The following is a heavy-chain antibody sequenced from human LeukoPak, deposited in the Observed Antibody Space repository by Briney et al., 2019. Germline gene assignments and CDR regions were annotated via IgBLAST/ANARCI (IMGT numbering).Heavy chain of an antibody. D-gene: IGHD2-21*01. CDR3: VKDPRDTYGTNWFVS. V-gene: IGHV3-23*01. CDR2: VSGTGGAT. Sequence: GGSLRLSCVASGFSFGNYAMSWVRQAPGKGLQWVSQVSGTGGATWYAGFARDRFTISRDNSKKTLYLQMSGLRVEDTAMYYCVKDPRDTYGTNWFVSWGQGTLLIVSS. J-gene: IGHJ5*01. CDR1: GFSFGNYA.